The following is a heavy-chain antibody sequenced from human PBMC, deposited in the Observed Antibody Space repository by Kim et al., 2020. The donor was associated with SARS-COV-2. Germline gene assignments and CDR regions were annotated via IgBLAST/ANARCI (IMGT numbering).Heavy chain of an antibody. J-gene: IGHJ6*02. Sequence: GGSLRLSCAASGFTFSSYAMHWVRQAPGKGLEWVAVISYDGSNKYYADSVKGRFTISRDNSKNTLYLQMNSLRAEYTAVYYCARDLEALVYYYYGMDVWGQGTTVTVSS. CDR2: ISYDGSNK. CDR3: ARDLEALVYYYYGMDV. CDR1: GFTFSSYA. V-gene: IGHV3-30-3*01.